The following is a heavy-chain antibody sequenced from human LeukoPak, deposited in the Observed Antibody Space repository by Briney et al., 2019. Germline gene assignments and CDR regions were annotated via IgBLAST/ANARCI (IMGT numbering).Heavy chain of an antibody. V-gene: IGHV4-34*01. J-gene: IGHJ2*01. CDR1: GGSFSGYY. D-gene: IGHD3-22*01. Sequence: SETLSLTCAVYGGSFSGYYWSWIRQPPGKGLEWIGEINHSGSTNYNPSLKSRVTISEDTSKNQFSLKLTSVTAADTAVYFCARALFRYDSSSRSLHWYFDLWGRGTLVTVSS. CDR2: INHSGST. CDR3: ARALFRYDSSSRSLHWYFDL.